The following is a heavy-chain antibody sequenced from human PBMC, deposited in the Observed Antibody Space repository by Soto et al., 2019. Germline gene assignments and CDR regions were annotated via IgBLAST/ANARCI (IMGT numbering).Heavy chain of an antibody. J-gene: IGHJ4*02. V-gene: IGHV3-30-3*01. CDR2: ISYDGSNK. Sequence: GSLRLSCAASGFTFSSYAMHWVRQAPGKGLEWVAVISYDGSNKYYADSVKGRFTISRDNSKNTLYLQMNSLRAEDTAVYYCARDVGTVTAFDYWGQGTLVTVSS. CDR3: ARDVGTVTAFDY. CDR1: GFTFSSYA. D-gene: IGHD4-17*01.